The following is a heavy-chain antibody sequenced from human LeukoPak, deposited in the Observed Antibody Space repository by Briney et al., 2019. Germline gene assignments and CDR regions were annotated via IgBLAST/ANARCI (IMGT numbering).Heavy chain of an antibody. CDR2: INPKSGGT. V-gene: IGHV1-2*02. D-gene: IGHD4-17*01. CDR1: GYTFTGYY. Sequence: SVQVSCKASGYTFTGYYMHWLGQAAAQGLEWMGWINPKSGGTNYAQKFQGRVIMTRDTSISTAYMELTRLRSDDTAVYYCARDNGDYWFDYWGQGTLVTASS. J-gene: IGHJ4*02. CDR3: ARDNGDYWFDY.